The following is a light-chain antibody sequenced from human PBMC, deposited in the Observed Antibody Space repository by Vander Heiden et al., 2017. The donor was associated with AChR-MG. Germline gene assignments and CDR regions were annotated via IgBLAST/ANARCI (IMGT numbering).Light chain of an antibody. J-gene: IGKJ2*01. CDR3: QNYYSTHT. CDR2: AAS. CDR1: QGISNS. Sequence: IQMTHSPSSLSASVGDRVIITCRASQGISNSLAWYQQKPGKAPKLLLYAASRLESGVPSRCSGSGSGTDYSLTISSLQPEDVATYLCQNYYSTHTFGQGTKVEIK. V-gene: IGKV1-NL1*01.